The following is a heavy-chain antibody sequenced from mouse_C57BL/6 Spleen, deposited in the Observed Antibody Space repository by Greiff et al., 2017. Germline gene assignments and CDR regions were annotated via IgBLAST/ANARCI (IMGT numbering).Heavy chain of an antibody. J-gene: IGHJ2*01. CDR1: GYTFTEYT. Sequence: VQLQQSGAELVKPGASVKLSCKASGYTFTEYTIHWVKQRPGQGLEWIGWVYPGSGSTKYNEKFKDKATLTADKSSSTVYMKLSRLTSEDSAVYFCARHDDPYCYGSSCDYWGQGTTLTVSS. V-gene: IGHV1-62-2*01. CDR2: VYPGSGST. CDR3: ARHDDPYCYGSSCDY. D-gene: IGHD1-1*01.